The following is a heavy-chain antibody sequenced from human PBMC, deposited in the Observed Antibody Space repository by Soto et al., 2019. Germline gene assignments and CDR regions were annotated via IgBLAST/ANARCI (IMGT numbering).Heavy chain of an antibody. V-gene: IGHV3-23*01. CDR2: ILVSDST. D-gene: IGHD2-8*02. CDR1: GFICSSYD. Sequence: GGSLRLSCAASGFICSSYDMSWVRQAPGKGLEWVSTILVSDSTHYEDSVRGRFTISRDRSKTTVYLQMNSLTAGDTAVYYCAKATATGGGAFDICGQGTRVTVSS. J-gene: IGHJ3*02. CDR3: AKATATGGGAFDI.